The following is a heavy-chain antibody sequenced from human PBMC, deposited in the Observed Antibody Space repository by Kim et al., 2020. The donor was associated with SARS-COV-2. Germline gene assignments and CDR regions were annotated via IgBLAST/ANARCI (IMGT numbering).Heavy chain of an antibody. CDR1: GGSFSGYY. V-gene: IGHV4-34*01. CDR2: INHSGST. D-gene: IGHD6-19*01. J-gene: IGHJ4*02. Sequence: SETLSLTCAVYGGSFSGYYWSWIRQPPGKGLEWIGEINHSGSTNYNPSLKSRVTISVDTSKNQFSLKLSSVTAADTAVYYCARGAIAVAGTSTYFDYWGQGTLVTVSS. CDR3: ARGAIAVAGTSTYFDY.